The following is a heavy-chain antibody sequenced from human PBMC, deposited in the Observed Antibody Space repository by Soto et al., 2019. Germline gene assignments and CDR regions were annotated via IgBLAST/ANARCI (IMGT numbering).Heavy chain of an antibody. V-gene: IGHV3-7*04. CDR1: GFSFITYW. CDR3: VRAISGSFAL. D-gene: IGHD3-9*01. Sequence: EVQLVESGGGLVQSGGSLRLSCEASGFSFITYWMNWVRQAPGKGLEWLASIKEDGREKQYGDSVKGRFTISRDNAKNSLYLQMNRLRAEDSGVYYCVRAISGSFALWGSGPLVIVSS. J-gene: IGHJ4*02. CDR2: IKEDGREK.